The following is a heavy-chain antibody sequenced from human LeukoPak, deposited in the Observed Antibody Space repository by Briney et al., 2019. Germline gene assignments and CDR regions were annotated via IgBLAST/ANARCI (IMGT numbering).Heavy chain of an antibody. CDR3: AREQLWFGESAFDY. D-gene: IGHD3-10*01. V-gene: IGHV3-20*04. CDR2: INWNGDST. Sequence: GGSLRLSCAASGFTFDYYGMSWFRQAPGKGLEWVSGINWNGDSTDYADSVKGRFTISRDNAKNSLYLQMNSLRAEDTAVYYCAREQLWFGESAFDYWGQGTLVTVSS. CDR1: GFTFDYYG. J-gene: IGHJ4*02.